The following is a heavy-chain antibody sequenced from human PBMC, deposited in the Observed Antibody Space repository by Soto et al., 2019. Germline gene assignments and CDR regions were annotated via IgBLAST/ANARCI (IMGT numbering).Heavy chain of an antibody. CDR1: GFTFSSYA. V-gene: IGHV3-23*01. Sequence: GGSLRLSCAASGFTFSSYAMSWVRQAPGKGLEWVSAISGSGGSTYYADSVKGRFTISKDNSKNTLYLQMNSLRAEDTAVYYCAKAWEATRGPPPITYYYDSSGYVIDYWGQGTLVTVSS. CDR3: AKAWEATRGPPPITYYYDSSGYVIDY. D-gene: IGHD3-22*01. CDR2: ISGSGGST. J-gene: IGHJ4*02.